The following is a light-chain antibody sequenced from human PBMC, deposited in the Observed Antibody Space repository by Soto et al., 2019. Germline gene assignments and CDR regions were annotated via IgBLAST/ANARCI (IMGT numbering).Light chain of an antibody. J-gene: IGKJ5*01. CDR1: QSVSNNY. V-gene: IGKV3-20*01. CDR3: QQYGNSPIT. CDR2: GAS. Sequence: EIVLTQSPGTLSLSPGERATLSCSASQSVSNNYLAWYQQKPGQAPRLLIYGASNRATGIPDRFSGSGSGTDFTLTISRLEPEDFAVYYCQQYGNSPITFGQGTRLEIK.